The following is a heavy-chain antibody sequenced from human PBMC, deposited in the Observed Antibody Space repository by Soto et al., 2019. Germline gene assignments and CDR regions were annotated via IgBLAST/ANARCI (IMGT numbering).Heavy chain of an antibody. J-gene: IGHJ4*02. CDR1: GFTFSSYG. CDR2: ISYDGSNK. CDR3: AKSFYSGYDLQDYFDY. V-gene: IGHV3-30*18. Sequence: PGGSLRLSCAASGFTFSSYGMQWVRHAPGKGLEWVAVISYDGSNKYYADSVKGRFTISRDNSKNTLYLQMNSLRAEDTAVYYCAKSFYSGYDLQDYFDYWGQGTLVTVSS. D-gene: IGHD5-12*01.